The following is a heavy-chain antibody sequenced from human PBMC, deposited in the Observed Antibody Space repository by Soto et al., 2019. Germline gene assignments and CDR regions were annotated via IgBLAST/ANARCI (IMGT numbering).Heavy chain of an antibody. Sequence: SETLSLTCTVSGGSISTSAYYWAWIRQPPGKGLEWIGSMHYSGTTNYSPSLRSRITISIDTSKNQFSLTLTSVTAADTAVYYCAKHGRPLGADPWGQGTLVTVSS. D-gene: IGHD1-26*01. V-gene: IGHV4-39*01. J-gene: IGHJ5*02. CDR3: AKHGRPLGADP. CDR1: GGSISTSAYY. CDR2: MHYSGTT.